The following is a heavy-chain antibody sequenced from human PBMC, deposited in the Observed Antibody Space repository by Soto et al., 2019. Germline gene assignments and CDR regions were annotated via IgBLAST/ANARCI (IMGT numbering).Heavy chain of an antibody. Sequence: PGGSLRLSCAASGFTFSNYGMHWVRQAPGKGLEWVALISYDESDKSYADSVKGRFTISRDNSKNTVFLQMNSLRAEDTAVYYCVVTSDYFDYWGQGTLVTVSS. V-gene: IGHV3-30*03. D-gene: IGHD2-21*02. CDR1: GFTFSNYG. CDR3: VVTSDYFDY. CDR2: ISYDESDK. J-gene: IGHJ4*02.